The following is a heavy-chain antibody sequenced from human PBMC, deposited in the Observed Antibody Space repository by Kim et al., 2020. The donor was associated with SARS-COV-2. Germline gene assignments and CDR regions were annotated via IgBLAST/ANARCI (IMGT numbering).Heavy chain of an antibody. J-gene: IGHJ4*02. CDR2: ISGRGGRT. CDR3: AKELFIAAACDN. V-gene: IGHV3-23*01. CDR1: GFTFSGYA. Sequence: GGSLRLSCAASGFTFSGYAMSWVRQAPGKGLEWVSSISGRGGRTSYADSVKGRFNISRDNSKNSLYLQMSSLRAEDTAGYYCAKELFIAAACDNWGQGTL. D-gene: IGHD6-13*01.